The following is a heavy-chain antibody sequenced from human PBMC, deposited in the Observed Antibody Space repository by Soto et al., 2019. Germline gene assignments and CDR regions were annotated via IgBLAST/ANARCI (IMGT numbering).Heavy chain of an antibody. D-gene: IGHD2-21*02. CDR2: IIPIFGTA. V-gene: IGHV1-69*12. CDR1: GGTFSSYA. CDR3: ARSIRGNSVTIFQH. Sequence: QVQLVQSGAEVKKPGSSVKVSCKASGGTFSSYAISWVRQAPGQGLEWMGGIIPIFGTANYAQKFQGRVTITADESTSTAHIGVRRLRSEDTAVYYCARSIRGNSVTIFQHWGQGTLVTVSS. J-gene: IGHJ1*01.